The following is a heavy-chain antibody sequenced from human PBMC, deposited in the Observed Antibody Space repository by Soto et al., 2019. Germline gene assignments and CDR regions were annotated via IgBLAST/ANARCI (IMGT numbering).Heavy chain of an antibody. CDR2: IDSSTKYT. V-gene: IGHV3-11*05. J-gene: IGHJ6*02. CDR3: AREYYYTMDV. CDR1: GFTFRDYY. Sequence: QVQLVESGGGLVRPGGSLRLSCEASGFTFRDYYMTWFRQAPGKGLEWLSYIDSSTKYTNYADSVKGRFTISRDNAKNSLYLQMNSLRGDDPAVYYCAREYYYTMDVWGQGTMVTVSS.